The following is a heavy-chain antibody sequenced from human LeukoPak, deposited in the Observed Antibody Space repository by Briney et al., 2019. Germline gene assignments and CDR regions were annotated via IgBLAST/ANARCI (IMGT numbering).Heavy chain of an antibody. CDR2: ISTSSSYI. CDR3: ARSELGYNYHYMDV. J-gene: IGHJ6*03. Sequence: GGSLRPSCAASGFPFSSYTMNWVRQAPGKGLEWVSSISTSSSYIYYADSVKGRFTISRDNAKNSLYLQMNSLRAEDTAVYYCARSELGYNYHYMDVWGKGTTVTISS. V-gene: IGHV3-21*01. D-gene: IGHD3-10*01. CDR1: GFPFSSYT.